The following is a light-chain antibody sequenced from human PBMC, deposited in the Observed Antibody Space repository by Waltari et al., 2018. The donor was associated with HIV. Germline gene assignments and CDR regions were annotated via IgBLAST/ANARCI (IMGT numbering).Light chain of an antibody. CDR2: DVT. Sequence: QSALTQPRSVSGSPGQSVIISCTGASSDVGAYNYVSWYQQHPGKAPTLTTYDVTERPSGVPDRFSGSKSGNTASLTISGLQAEDEADYYCCSYAGSYTLVFGGGTKLTVL. CDR1: SSDVGAYNY. V-gene: IGLV2-11*01. J-gene: IGLJ3*02. CDR3: CSYAGSYTLV.